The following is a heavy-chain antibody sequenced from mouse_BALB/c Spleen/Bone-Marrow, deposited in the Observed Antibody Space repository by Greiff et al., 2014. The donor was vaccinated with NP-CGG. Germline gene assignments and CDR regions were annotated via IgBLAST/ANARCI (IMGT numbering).Heavy chain of an antibody. Sequence: VQLVESGPDLVAPSQSLSITCTVSGFSLTSYGVHWVRQPPGKGLEWLVVIWSDRSTTYNSALKSRLSISKDNSKSQVFLKMNSLQTDDTAMYYCARHDNDGYYLAYWGQGTLVTVSA. D-gene: IGHD2-3*01. CDR3: ARHDNDGYYLAY. CDR1: GFSLTSYG. J-gene: IGHJ3*01. V-gene: IGHV2-6-2*01. CDR2: IWSDRST.